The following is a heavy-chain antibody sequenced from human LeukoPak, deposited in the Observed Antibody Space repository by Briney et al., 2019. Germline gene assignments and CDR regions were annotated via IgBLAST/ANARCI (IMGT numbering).Heavy chain of an antibody. D-gene: IGHD3-22*01. CDR1: GLTLSRYW. CDR2: INQDGNKK. V-gene: IGHV3-7*01. Sequence: GGSLRLSCAASGLTLSRYWMTWVRQAPGKGLEWVANINQDGNKKYYVDSVKGRFTISRDNAKNTLNLQMNSLRAEDTAVYYCARDLGQYYDTSDNWFDPWGQGTLVTVSS. CDR3: ARDLGQYYDTSDNWFDP. J-gene: IGHJ5*02.